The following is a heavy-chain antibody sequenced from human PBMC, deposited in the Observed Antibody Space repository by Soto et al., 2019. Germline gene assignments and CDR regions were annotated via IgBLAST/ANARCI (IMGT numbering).Heavy chain of an antibody. V-gene: IGHV4-59*01. J-gene: IGHJ4*02. CDR2: IYYSGST. Sequence: KPSETLSLTCTVSGGSISSYYWSWIRQPPGKGLEWIGYIYYSGSTNYNPSLKSRVTISVDTSKNQFSLKLSSVTAADTAVYYCASEQLGGFDYWGQGTLVTVSS. D-gene: IGHD6-13*01. CDR1: GGSISSYY. CDR3: ASEQLGGFDY.